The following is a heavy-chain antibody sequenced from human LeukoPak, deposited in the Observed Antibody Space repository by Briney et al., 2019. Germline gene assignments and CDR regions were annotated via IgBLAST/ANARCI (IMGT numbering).Heavy chain of an antibody. Sequence: GGSLRLSCAASGFTFDDYAMHWVRQAPGKGLEWVSGISWNSGSIGYADSVKGRFTISRDNAKNSLYLQMNSLRAEDTALYYCAKVLAQYSSGWYYFDYWGQGTLVTVSS. J-gene: IGHJ4*02. CDR1: GFTFDDYA. CDR2: ISWNSGSI. CDR3: AKVLAQYSSGWYYFDY. V-gene: IGHV3-9*01. D-gene: IGHD6-19*01.